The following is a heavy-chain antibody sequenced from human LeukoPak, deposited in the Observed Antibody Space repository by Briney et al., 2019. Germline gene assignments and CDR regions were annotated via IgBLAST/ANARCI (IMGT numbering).Heavy chain of an antibody. Sequence: ASVKVSCKASGYTFTSYGISWVRQAPGQGLEWMGWISAYNGNTNYAQKLQGRVTITADESTSTAYMELSSLRSEDTAVYYCASPDPYGDYVKESGWEWDYWGQGTLVTVSS. V-gene: IGHV1-18*01. J-gene: IGHJ4*02. CDR2: ISAYNGNT. D-gene: IGHD4-17*01. CDR1: GYTFTSYG. CDR3: ASPDPYGDYVKESGWEWDY.